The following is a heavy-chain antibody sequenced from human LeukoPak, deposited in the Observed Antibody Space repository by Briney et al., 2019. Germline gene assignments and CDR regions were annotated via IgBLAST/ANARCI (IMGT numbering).Heavy chain of an antibody. CDR2: ISWNSGTI. D-gene: IGHD3-3*01. Sequence: GGSLRLSCAASGFTFDDYAMHWVRQAPGKGLEWVSGISWNSGTIVYADSVEGRFTISRDNAKNSLYLQMNSLRAEDMALYYCAKGKIFGVLNYGDAFDTWGQGTMVSVSS. CDR3: AKGKIFGVLNYGDAFDT. V-gene: IGHV3-9*03. CDR1: GFTFDDYA. J-gene: IGHJ3*02.